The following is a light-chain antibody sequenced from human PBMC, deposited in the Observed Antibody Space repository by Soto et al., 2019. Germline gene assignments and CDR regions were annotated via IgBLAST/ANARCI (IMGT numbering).Light chain of an antibody. CDR1: QRLSSR. V-gene: IGKV3D-15*01. CDR3: QKYNSAPLT. Sequence: EIVMTQSPATLSVSPGERATLSCRASQRLSSRLAWYQQKPGQAPRLLIYSASTRATGIPARFSGSGSGTEFTLTINSLQSEDVATYYCQKYNSAPLTFGGGTKVEIK. J-gene: IGKJ4*01. CDR2: SAS.